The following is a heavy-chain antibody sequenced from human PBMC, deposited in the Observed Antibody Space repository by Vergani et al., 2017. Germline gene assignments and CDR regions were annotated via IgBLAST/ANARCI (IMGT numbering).Heavy chain of an antibody. Sequence: QLQLQESGPGLVKPSETLSLTCTVSGASISSSSYYWGWIRQPPGKGLEWIGSIYYSGSTYYNPSLKSRVTISVDTSKNQFSLKLSSVTAADTAVYYCARRATYYDSSGYYDGFDYWGQGTLVTVSS. CDR1: GASISSSSYY. V-gene: IGHV4-39*01. J-gene: IGHJ4*02. CDR3: ARRATYYDSSGYYDGFDY. D-gene: IGHD3-22*01. CDR2: IYYSGST.